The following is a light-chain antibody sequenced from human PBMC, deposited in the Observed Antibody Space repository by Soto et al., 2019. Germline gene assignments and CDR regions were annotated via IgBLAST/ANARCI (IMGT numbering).Light chain of an antibody. Sequence: DIVMTQSPLSLPVIPGEPASISCKSSQSLLHSNRYSYLDWYLQKPGQSPQVLMYLGSNRASGVPDRFSGSGSGTDFTLKISRVEAEDVGIYYCMQTLQTPYTFGQGTKVEIK. V-gene: IGKV2-28*01. CDR3: MQTLQTPYT. J-gene: IGKJ2*01. CDR1: QSLLHSNRYSY. CDR2: LGS.